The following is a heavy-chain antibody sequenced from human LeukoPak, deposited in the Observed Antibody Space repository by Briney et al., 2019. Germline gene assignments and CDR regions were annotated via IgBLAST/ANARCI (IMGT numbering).Heavy chain of an antibody. CDR1: GYTRTELS. V-gene: IGHV1-24*01. CDR3: AKGSGAVAGTGWFDP. Sequence: ASVKVSCKVSGYTRTELSMHWVRHAPGKGLEWMGGFDTEDGETIYAQTFQGRVTMTEDTSTDTAYMELSSLRSEDTAVYYCAKGSGAVAGTGWFDPWGQGTLVTVSS. D-gene: IGHD6-19*01. J-gene: IGHJ5*02. CDR2: FDTEDGET.